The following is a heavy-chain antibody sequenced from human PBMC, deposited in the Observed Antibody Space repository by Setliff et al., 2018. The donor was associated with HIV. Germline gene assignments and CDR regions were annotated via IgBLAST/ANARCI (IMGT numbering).Heavy chain of an antibody. Sequence: GASVKVSCKASGYTFTSYAMHWVRQAPGQRLEWMGWINAGNGNTKCSQKFQGRVTITRDTSASTAYMELSSLRPEGTAVYYCASPTAIPHWGQGTPVTVSS. CDR2: INAGNGNT. CDR3: ASPTAIPH. CDR1: GYTFTSYA. D-gene: IGHD2-21*02. J-gene: IGHJ4*02. V-gene: IGHV1-3*01.